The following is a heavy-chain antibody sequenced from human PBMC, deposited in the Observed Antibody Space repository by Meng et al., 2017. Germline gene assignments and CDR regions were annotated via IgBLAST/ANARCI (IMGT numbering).Heavy chain of an antibody. J-gene: IGHJ4*02. CDR2: INAYNGKT. CDR1: GYTLSSDG. V-gene: IGHV1-18*01. Sequence: LVRLGVEVKKPGASVKVSCEASGYTLSSDGFSWVRQAPGQGLEWMGWINAYNGKTDYAQKFQGRVTMTTDTSTSTAYMELRSLRSDDTAVYYCATRGNPYLNCWGQGTLVTVSS. CDR3: ATRGNPYLNC.